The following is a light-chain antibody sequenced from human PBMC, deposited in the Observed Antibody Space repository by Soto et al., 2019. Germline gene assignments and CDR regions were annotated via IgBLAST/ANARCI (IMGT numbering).Light chain of an antibody. V-gene: IGLV2-14*01. CDR3: STYTTYSSPVV. CDR1: SSDVGGFDY. CDR2: EVS. J-gene: IGLJ2*01. Sequence: QSALTQPASVSGSPGQSITISCTGTSSDVGGFDYVSWYQQHPGKAPKLMIYEVSNRPSGVSNRFSGSKSGNTASLTISGVQAADEAEYYCSTYTTYSSPVVFGGGTKLTVL.